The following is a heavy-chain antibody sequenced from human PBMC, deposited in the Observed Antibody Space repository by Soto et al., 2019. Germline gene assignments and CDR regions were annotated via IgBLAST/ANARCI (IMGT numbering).Heavy chain of an antibody. CDR1: GYTFTTYG. D-gene: IGHD3-16*01. CDR3: VRVVVLITPDAFDV. Sequence: QVQLVQSGAEVKKPGASVKVSCKASGYTFTTYGISWIRQAPGQGLEWMGWSSAYNGNTNSAQKFQGRVTMTTDTSTSTAYMELSSRRSDDTAVYYCVRVVVLITPDAFDVWGQGTMVTVSS. CDR2: SSAYNGNT. J-gene: IGHJ3*01. V-gene: IGHV1-18*01.